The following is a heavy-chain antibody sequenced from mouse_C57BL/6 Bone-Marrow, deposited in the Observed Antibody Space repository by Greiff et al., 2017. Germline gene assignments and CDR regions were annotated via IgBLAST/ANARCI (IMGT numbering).Heavy chain of an antibody. CDR3: ARETPIYYDYDGYAMDD. J-gene: IGHJ4*01. V-gene: IGHV1-55*01. D-gene: IGHD2-4*01. CDR2: IYPGSGST. CDR1: GYTFTSYW. Sequence: QVQLQQPGAELVKPGASVKMSCKASGYTFTSYWITWVKQRPGQGLEWIGDIYPGSGSTNYNEKFKSKATLTVDTSSSTAYMQLSSLTSEDSAVYYCARETPIYYDYDGYAMDDWGQGTSVTVSS.